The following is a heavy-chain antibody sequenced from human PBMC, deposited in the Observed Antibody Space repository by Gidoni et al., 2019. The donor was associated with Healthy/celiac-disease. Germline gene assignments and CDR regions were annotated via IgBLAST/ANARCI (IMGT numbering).Heavy chain of an antibody. CDR1: GLTFSSYG. CDR3: AKGGDGYNFRGNYFDY. CDR2: ISYDGSNK. D-gene: IGHD5-12*01. V-gene: IGHV3-30*18. Sequence: QVPLVESGGGVVQPGRSLRLSCAASGLTFSSYGMHWVRQAPGKGLEWVAVISYDGSNKYYADSVKGRFTISRDNSKNALDLQMSSLRAEDTAVYYCAKGGDGYNFRGNYFDYWGQGTLVTVSS. J-gene: IGHJ4*02.